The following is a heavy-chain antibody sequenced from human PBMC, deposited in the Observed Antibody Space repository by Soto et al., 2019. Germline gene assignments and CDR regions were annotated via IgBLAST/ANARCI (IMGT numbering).Heavy chain of an antibody. D-gene: IGHD3-10*01. CDR3: ARPRGHYYYHPRAFDL. CDR1: GGTFSSYA. CDR2: IIPIFGTA. J-gene: IGHJ3*01. Sequence: QVQLVHSGAEVKKPGSSVKVSCKASGGTFSSYAISWVRQAPGQGLEWMGGIIPIFGTANYAQKFQGRVTITADESTSTAYMELSSLRSEDTAVYYCARPRGHYYYHPRAFDLWGQGTMVTVSS. V-gene: IGHV1-69*12.